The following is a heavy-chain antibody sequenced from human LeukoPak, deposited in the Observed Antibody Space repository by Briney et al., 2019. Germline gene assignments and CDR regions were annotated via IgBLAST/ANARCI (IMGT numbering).Heavy chain of an antibody. J-gene: IGHJ6*03. CDR1: GFTFSSYV. CDR2: IRYDGSNK. V-gene: IGHV3-30*02. Sequence: GRSLRLSCAASGFTFSSYVMHWVRQTPGKGLEWVAFIRYDGSNKYYADSVKGRFTISRDNSRNTLYVQMNSLRAEDTAVYYCAKAPYYYYYYMDVWGKGTTVTVSS. CDR3: AKAPYYYYYYMDV.